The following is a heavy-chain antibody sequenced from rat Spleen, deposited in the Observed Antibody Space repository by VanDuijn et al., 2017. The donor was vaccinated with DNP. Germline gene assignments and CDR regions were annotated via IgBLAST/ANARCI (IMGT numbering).Heavy chain of an antibody. CDR1: GFTFNKYW. J-gene: IGHJ3*01. D-gene: IGHD1-11*01. CDR3: TTDFERGY. Sequence: EVQLVESGGGLVEPGRSLKLSCVASGFTFNKYWMTWFRQVPGKGLEWVASIPGSGGSTYYPDSVKGRFTISRDNAKSILYLQMDSLRSEDTATFYCTTDFERGYWGQGTLVTVSS. CDR2: IPGSGGST. V-gene: IGHV5-31*01.